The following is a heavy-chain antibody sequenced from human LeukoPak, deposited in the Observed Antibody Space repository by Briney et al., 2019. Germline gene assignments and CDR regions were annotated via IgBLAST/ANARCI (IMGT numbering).Heavy chain of an antibody. CDR2: IIPISGTA. J-gene: IGHJ4*02. D-gene: IGHD4-11*01. CDR1: GGTFSSYA. Sequence: SVKVSCKASGGTFSSYAISWVRQAPGQGLEWMGGIIPISGTANYAQKFQGRVTITTDESTSTAYMELSSLRSEDTAVYYCARQEGSNSYFDYWGQGTLVTVSS. CDR3: ARQEGSNSYFDY. V-gene: IGHV1-69*05.